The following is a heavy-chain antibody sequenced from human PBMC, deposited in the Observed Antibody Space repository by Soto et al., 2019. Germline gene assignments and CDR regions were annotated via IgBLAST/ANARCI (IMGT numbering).Heavy chain of an antibody. J-gene: IGHJ4*02. Sequence: ASVKVYCKGSGYTFTSFGISWLRQAPGQGLQWMGWIGGYNGKTNYAQKLQGRVTMTTDTSTSTAYMELRSLRSDDTAVYYCAWIPIAAAVPPGYWGQGSLVTVSS. V-gene: IGHV1-18*01. CDR2: IGGYNGKT. CDR1: GYTFTSFG. D-gene: IGHD6-13*01. CDR3: AWIPIAAAVPPGY.